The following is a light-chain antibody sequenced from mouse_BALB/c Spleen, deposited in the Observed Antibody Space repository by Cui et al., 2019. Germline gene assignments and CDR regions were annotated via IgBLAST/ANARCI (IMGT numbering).Light chain of an antibody. CDR3: FQGSGYPFT. CDR2: DTS. CDR1: SSVSY. Sequence: ENVLTQSPAIMSASPGEKVTMTCSASSSVSYMHWYQQKSSTSPKLWIYDTSKLASGVPGRFSGSGSGNSYSLTISSMEAEDVATYYCFQGSGYPFTFGSGTNLEIK. V-gene: IGKV4-63*01. J-gene: IGKJ4*01.